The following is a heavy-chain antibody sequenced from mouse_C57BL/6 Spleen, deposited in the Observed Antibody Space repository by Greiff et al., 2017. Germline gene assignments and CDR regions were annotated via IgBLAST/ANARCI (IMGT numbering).Heavy chain of an antibody. CDR1: GYTFTDYY. D-gene: IGHD2-1*01. V-gene: IGHV1-75*01. Sequence: QVQLQQSGPELVKPGASVKISCKASGYTFTDYYINWVKQRPGQGLEWIGWIFPGSGSTYYNEKVKGKATLTVDKSSSTAYMFLSSLTSEDSAVYFCARFYYGNYAWYVDVWGTGTTVTVSS. CDR3: ARFYYGNYAWYVDV. J-gene: IGHJ1*03. CDR2: IFPGSGST.